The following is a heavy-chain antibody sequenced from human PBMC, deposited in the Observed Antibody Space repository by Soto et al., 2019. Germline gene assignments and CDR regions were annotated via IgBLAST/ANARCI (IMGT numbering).Heavy chain of an antibody. D-gene: IGHD3-22*01. CDR3: AKDEGYYDSSGYKGY. V-gene: IGHV3-30*18. Sequence: QVQLVESGGGVVQPGRSLRLSCAASGFTFSSYGMHWVRQAPGKGLEWVAVISYDGSNKYYADSVKGRFTNSRDNSKNTLYLQMNSLRAEDTAVYYCAKDEGYYDSSGYKGYWGQGTLVTVSS. CDR2: ISYDGSNK. CDR1: GFTFSSYG. J-gene: IGHJ4*02.